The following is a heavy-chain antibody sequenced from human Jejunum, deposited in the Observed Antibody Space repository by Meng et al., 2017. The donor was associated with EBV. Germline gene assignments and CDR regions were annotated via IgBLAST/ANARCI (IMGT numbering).Heavy chain of an antibody. D-gene: IGHD3-10*01. J-gene: IGHJ5*02. Sequence: VQHQQGAEGLLKPSEALSLTCAVYGGSFSDYYWTWIRQPPGKGLEWIGEINHGGGAIYNPSLKSRVTISVDTSKNQFSLKLSSVTAADTAVYYCARLGGYASGTYYPIDPWGQGTLVTVSS. V-gene: IGHV4-34*01. CDR2: INHGGGA. CDR3: ARLGGYASGTYYPIDP. CDR1: GGSFSDYY.